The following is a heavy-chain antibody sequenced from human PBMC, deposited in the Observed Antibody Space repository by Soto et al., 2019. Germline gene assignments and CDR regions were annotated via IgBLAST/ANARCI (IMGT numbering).Heavy chain of an antibody. Sequence: SETLSLTCTFSGGSIXSSSYYLGWIRQPPGKGLEWIGSIYYSGSTYYNPSLKSRVTISVDTSKNQFSLKLSSVTAADTAVYYCARRGATENYYYGMDVWGQGTTVTVSS. CDR2: IYYSGST. V-gene: IGHV4-39*01. CDR1: GGSIXSSSYY. D-gene: IGHD1-26*01. CDR3: ARRGATENYYYGMDV. J-gene: IGHJ6*02.